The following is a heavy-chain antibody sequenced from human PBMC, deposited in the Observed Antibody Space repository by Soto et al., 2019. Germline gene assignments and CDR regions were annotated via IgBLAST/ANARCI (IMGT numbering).Heavy chain of an antibody. D-gene: IGHD3-10*01. J-gene: IGHJ5*02. V-gene: IGHV4-59*13. CDR2: TYYSGIT. CDR1: VGSFNSSX. Sequence: DTXSLTCPVPVGSFNSSXWRGLRSRQGXXLAWIGYTYYSGITKYXPSLKNRFTISLDXSNQQSPLKPSSVTAADTAVYYCARELITMVRGGIQEWFDPWGQGILVTGS. CDR3: ARELITMVRGGIQEWFDP.